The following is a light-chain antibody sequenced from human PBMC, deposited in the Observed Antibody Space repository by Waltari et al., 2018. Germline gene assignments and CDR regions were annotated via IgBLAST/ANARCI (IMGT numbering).Light chain of an antibody. J-gene: IGLJ2*01. CDR3: QSADSSGTYVV. CDR2: KDS. Sequence: SYELTQPPSVSVSPGQTARITCSGDALPKQYAYWYQQKPGQAPVLVIYKDSGRPAGIPERFSGSSSGTPVTLTISGVQAEDEADYYCQSADSSGTYVVFGGGTKLTVL. CDR1: ALPKQY. V-gene: IGLV3-25*03.